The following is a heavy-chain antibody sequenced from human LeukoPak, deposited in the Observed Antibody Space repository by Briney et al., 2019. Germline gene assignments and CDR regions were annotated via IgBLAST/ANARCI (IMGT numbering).Heavy chain of an antibody. J-gene: IGHJ4*02. CDR2: TYYRSKWHN. CDR3: ARDVGPSGWYTFDY. CDR1: VDSVSSNNGA. Sequence: SQTLSLTCAISVDSVSSNNGAWNWIRQSPSRGLEWLRRTYYRSKWHNDYAESMKGRITISPDTSKNQFPLQLNSVTPDDTAVYYSARDVGPSGWYTFDYCGQGTLVTVSS. D-gene: IGHD6-19*01. V-gene: IGHV6-1*01.